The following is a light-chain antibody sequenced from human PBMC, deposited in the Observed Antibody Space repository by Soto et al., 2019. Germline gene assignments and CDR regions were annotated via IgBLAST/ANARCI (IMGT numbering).Light chain of an antibody. CDR3: QQYGSSALT. V-gene: IGKV3-20*01. J-gene: IGKJ4*01. CDR1: QSVSSIY. Sequence: EIVLTQSPGTLSLSAGERATLSWRASQSVSSIYLAWYQQKHGQAPRLLIYGASSRPTGIPDRFSGSSYGTDFTLTISRLEPEDFAVYDCQQYGSSALTFGGGTKVDIK. CDR2: GAS.